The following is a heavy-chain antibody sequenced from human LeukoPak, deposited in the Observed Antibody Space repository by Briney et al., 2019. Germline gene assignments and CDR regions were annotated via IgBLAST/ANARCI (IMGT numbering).Heavy chain of an antibody. Sequence: GASVKVSCKASGYTFTSYYMHWVRQAPGQGLEWMGIINPSGGSTSYAQKFQGRVTMTRDTSISTAYMELSRLRSDDTAVYYCAGGGSGRFHEYYYGMDVWGQGTTVTVSS. CDR3: AGGGSGRFHEYYYGMDV. V-gene: IGHV1-46*01. CDR1: GYTFTSYY. D-gene: IGHD3-10*01. J-gene: IGHJ6*02. CDR2: INPSGGST.